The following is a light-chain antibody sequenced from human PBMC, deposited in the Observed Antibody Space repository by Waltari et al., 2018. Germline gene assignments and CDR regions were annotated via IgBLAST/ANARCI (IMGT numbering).Light chain of an antibody. J-gene: IGKJ4*01. CDR3: QQRSNRPPLT. CDR2: GAS. Sequence: EIVLTQSPATLSLSPGERATLSCRASQSVSSYLASYQQTPGQAPRLLIYGASTRATGITARFSGSGSGTDFTLIISRLEPEDFAVYYCQQRSNRPPLTFGGGTKVEIK. V-gene: IGKV3-11*01. CDR1: QSVSSY.